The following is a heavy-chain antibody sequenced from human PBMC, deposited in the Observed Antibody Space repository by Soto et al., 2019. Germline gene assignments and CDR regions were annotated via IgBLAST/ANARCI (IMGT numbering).Heavy chain of an antibody. CDR3: ARDQRYYDSSAYYYTA. D-gene: IGHD3-22*01. CDR2: IYSGGTT. J-gene: IGHJ5*02. Sequence: EVQLVESGGGLVQPGGSLRLSCAASGFTVSSNYMSWVRQAPGKGLEWVSVIYSGGTTYYADSVRGRFTISRDDSKTTLYLQMNSLRAEDTAVYYCARDQRYYDSSAYYYTAWGQGALVTVSS. CDR1: GFTVSSNY. V-gene: IGHV3-66*01.